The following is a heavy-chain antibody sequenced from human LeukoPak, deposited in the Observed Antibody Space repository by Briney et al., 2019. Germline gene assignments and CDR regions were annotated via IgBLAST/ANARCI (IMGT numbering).Heavy chain of an antibody. V-gene: IGHV3-30*02. Sequence: GGSLRLSCAASGFTFTNYGMHWVRQAPGKGLEWVAFIGYDGSNKYYADSVKGRFTISRDKSKNTLYLQMNSLRTEDTAVYYCAKGLYYKDRSGYPAWGQGTLVTISS. CDR3: AKGLYYKDRSGYPA. J-gene: IGHJ5*02. D-gene: IGHD3-22*01. CDR1: GFTFTNYG. CDR2: IGYDGSNK.